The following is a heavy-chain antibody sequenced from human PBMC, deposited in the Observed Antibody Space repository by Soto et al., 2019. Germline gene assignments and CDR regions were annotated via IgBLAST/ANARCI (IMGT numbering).Heavy chain of an antibody. CDR3: AATGITGTSGYYFDY. CDR1: GGTFRSYA. V-gene: IGHV1-69*01. J-gene: IGHJ4*02. CDR2: IIPIFGTA. Sequence: QVQLVQSGAEVKKPGSSVKVSCKASGGTFRSYAISWVRQAPGQGLEWRGGIIPIFGTANYAQKFQGRVTITADESTRPAYMELSSLRSEDTAVYYCAATGITGTSGYYFDYWGQGILVTVSS. D-gene: IGHD1-20*01.